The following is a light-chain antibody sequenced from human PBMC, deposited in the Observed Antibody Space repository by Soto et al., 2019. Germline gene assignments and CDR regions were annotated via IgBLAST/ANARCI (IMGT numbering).Light chain of an antibody. CDR2: ENN. J-gene: IGLJ1*01. CDR3: GTWDVSRSDPHV. CDR1: SSNIGNNY. V-gene: IGLV1-51*02. Sequence: VLTQPPSVSAAPGQKVTISCSGSSSNIGNNYVSWYQQFPGAAPKLLIFENNKRPSGIPDRFSGSKSGTSATLVITGLQTGDEAIYYCGTWDVSRSDPHVFGTGTKVTVL.